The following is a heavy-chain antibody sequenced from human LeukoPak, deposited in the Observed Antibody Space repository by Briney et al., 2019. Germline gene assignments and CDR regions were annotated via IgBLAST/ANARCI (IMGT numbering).Heavy chain of an antibody. CDR1: GGSISSRSDY. D-gene: IGHD2-2*01. V-gene: IGHV4-39*01. J-gene: IGHJ6*03. Sequence: PSETLSLTYTVSGGSISSRSDYWGWVRQPPGKGLEWIASISSSGSTYYNPSLKSRVSISVDSFRNQFSLKLSSVTAADTAVYYCARRRVLPPDVPDRADYYLEVWGKGTAVTVSS. CDR3: ARRRVLPPDVPDRADYYLEV. CDR2: ISSSGST.